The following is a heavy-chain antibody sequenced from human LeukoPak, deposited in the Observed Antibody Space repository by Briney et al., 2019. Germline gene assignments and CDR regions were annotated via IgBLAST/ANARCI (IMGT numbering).Heavy chain of an antibody. CDR3: ARDGVDPPLSYYFDY. D-gene: IGHD5-12*01. J-gene: IGHJ4*02. CDR1: GYTFTSYG. Sequence: ASVKVSCKASGYTFTSYGISWVRQAPGQGLEWMGWISAYNGNTNYAQKLQGRVTMTTDTSTSTAYMELRSLRSDDTAVYYCARDGVDPPLSYYFDYWGQGTLVTVSS. CDR2: ISAYNGNT. V-gene: IGHV1-18*01.